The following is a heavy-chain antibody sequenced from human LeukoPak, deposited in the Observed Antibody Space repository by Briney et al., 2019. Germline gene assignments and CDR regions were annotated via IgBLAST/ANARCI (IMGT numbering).Heavy chain of an antibody. Sequence: SETLSLTCAVSGGSISSSNWWSWVRQPPGKGLEWIGEIYHSGSTNYNPSLKSRVTISVDKSKNQFSLKLSSVTAADTAVYYCARIGGSSWYRDAFDIWGQGTMVTVSS. CDR2: IYHSGST. D-gene: IGHD6-13*01. J-gene: IGHJ3*02. V-gene: IGHV4-4*02. CDR3: ARIGGSSWYRDAFDI. CDR1: GGSISSSNW.